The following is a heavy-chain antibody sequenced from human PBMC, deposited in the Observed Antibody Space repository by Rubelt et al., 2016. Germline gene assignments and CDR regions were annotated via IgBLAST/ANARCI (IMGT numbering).Heavy chain of an antibody. J-gene: IGHJ6*02. V-gene: IGHV3-72*01. CDR1: GFTFSDHY. CDR3: ARDRPVTYYYYGMDV. CDR2: TRNKANSYTT. D-gene: IGHD4-11*01. Sequence: EVQLVESGGGLVQPGGSLRLSCAASGFTFSDHYMDWVRQAPGKGLEWVGRTRNKANSYTTEYAASVKGRFTISRDDSKNSLYLQMNSLKTEDTAVYYCARDRPVTYYYYGMDVWGQGTTVTVSS.